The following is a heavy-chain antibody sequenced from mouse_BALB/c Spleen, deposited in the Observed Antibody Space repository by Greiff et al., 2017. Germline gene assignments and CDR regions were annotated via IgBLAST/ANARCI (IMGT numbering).Heavy chain of an antibody. D-gene: IGHD1-1*01. CDR2: ISYDGSN. V-gene: IGHV3-6*02. CDR1: GYSITSGYY. Sequence: VQLQESGPGLVKPSQSLSLTCSVTGYSITSGYYWNWIRQFPGNKLEWMGYISYDGSNNYNPSLKNRISITRDTSKNQFFLKLNSVTTEDTATYYCARDASYGSSPDYWGQGTTLTVSS. J-gene: IGHJ2*01. CDR3: ARDASYGSSPDY.